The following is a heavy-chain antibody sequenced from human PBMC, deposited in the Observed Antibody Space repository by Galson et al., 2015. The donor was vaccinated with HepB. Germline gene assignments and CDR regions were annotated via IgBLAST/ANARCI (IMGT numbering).Heavy chain of an antibody. D-gene: IGHD5-12*01. J-gene: IGHJ4*02. Sequence: SLRLSCAASGFTFASYWMTWVRQAPGKGLEWVANINQDGSEKHYVNSVKGRFTISRDNAKNSLYLQMNSLRADDTAFYYCAKTTWGTYDSLDYWGQGALVTVSS. V-gene: IGHV3-7*03. CDR2: INQDGSEK. CDR1: GFTFASYW. CDR3: AKTTWGTYDSLDY.